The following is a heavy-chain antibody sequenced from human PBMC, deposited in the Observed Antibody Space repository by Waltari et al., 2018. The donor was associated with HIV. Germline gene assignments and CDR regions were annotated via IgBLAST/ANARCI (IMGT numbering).Heavy chain of an antibody. CDR2: IGSSPSHI. CDR1: GFTFSSYS. J-gene: IGHJ4*02. Sequence: EVQLVESGGGLVKPGGSLRLSCAASGFTFSSYSMNWARQAPGRGLEWVSSIGSSPSHIFYADAVKGGFTISRDNAKNSLYLQMNSLRAEDTAVYYCARGYDSSATYPDYWGQGTLVTVSS. CDR3: ARGYDSSATYPDY. D-gene: IGHD3-22*01. V-gene: IGHV3-21*01.